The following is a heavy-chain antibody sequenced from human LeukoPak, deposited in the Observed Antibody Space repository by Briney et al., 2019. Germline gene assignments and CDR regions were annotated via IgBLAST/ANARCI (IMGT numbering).Heavy chain of an antibody. D-gene: IGHD4-23*01. J-gene: IGHJ4*02. V-gene: IGHV3-21*01. Sequence: GGSLRLSCAVSGFTFSSYSMNWVRQAPGKALEWVSSISSSSSYIYYADSVKGRFTISRDNANNSLYLHKNSLRAEDTAVYYCAANYGGVDYWGQGTLVTVSS. CDR1: GFTFSSYS. CDR3: AANYGGVDY. CDR2: ISSSSSYI.